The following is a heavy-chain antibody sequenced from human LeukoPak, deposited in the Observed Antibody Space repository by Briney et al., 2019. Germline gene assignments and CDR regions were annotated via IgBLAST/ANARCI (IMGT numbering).Heavy chain of an antibody. CDR2: IIHILGTA. Sequence: YAVKVACKASGYTFTSYGISWVRQAPAQGLEWMVRIIHILGTANYAQKFQGRVTITTDESTSTGYVELSRPRSEDTTVYYCTSPQNGYSYGYNWGQGTLVTVSS. CDR3: TSPQNGYSYGYN. CDR1: GYTFTSYG. V-gene: IGHV1-69*05. D-gene: IGHD5-18*01. J-gene: IGHJ4*02.